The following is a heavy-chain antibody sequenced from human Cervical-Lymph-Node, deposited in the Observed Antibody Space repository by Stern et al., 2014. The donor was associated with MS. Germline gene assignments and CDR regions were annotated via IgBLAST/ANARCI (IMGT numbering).Heavy chain of an antibody. D-gene: IGHD1-26*01. Sequence: QLVQSGGGVVQPGRSLRLSCAASGFTFSSYGMHWVRQAPGKGLEWVAVIWYDGSNKYYADSVKGRFTISRDNSKNPLYLQMNSLRAEDTAVYYCARDCKLRYYYYGMDVWGQGTTVTVSS. CDR2: IWYDGSNK. CDR1: GFTFSSYG. V-gene: IGHV3-33*01. J-gene: IGHJ6*02. CDR3: ARDCKLRYYYYGMDV.